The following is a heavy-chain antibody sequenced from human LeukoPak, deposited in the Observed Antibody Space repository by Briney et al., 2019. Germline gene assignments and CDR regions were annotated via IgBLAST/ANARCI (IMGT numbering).Heavy chain of an antibody. CDR1: GYTFTGYY. J-gene: IGHJ4*02. D-gene: IGHD6-13*01. V-gene: IGHV1-2*02. CDR3: ARGPLEGISLSLY. CDR2: INPNSGGT. Sequence: ASVKVSCKASGYTFTGYYMRWVRQPPGQGLEWMGWINPNSGGTNYAQKFQGRVTMTRDTSISTAYMELSRLRSDDTAVYYCARGPLEGISLSLYWGQGNLVTVSS.